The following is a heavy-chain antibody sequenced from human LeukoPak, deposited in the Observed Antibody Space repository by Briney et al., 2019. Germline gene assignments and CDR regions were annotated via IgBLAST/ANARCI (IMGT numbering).Heavy chain of an antibody. CDR3: QLGYDRETN. V-gene: IGHV3-23*01. D-gene: IGHD3-22*01. J-gene: IGHJ4*02. CDR1: GFTFSSYA. CDR2: ISGSGGTT. Sequence: GGSLRFSCAASGFTFSSYALSWVRQAPGKGLEWVSTISGSGGTTYYADSVKGRFTISRDDSKNTLYLQMNSLRAEDTAIYYCQLGYDRETNWGQGILVTVSS.